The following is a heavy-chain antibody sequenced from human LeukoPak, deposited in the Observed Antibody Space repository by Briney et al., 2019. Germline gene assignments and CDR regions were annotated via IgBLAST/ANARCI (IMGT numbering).Heavy chain of an antibody. J-gene: IGHJ4*02. CDR3: ARGGVLSNYFDY. Sequence: GGSLRLSCAASGFTFSSYSMNWVRQAPGKGLEWVSSISSSSSYIYYADSVKGRFTISRDNAKNSLYLQMNSLRAEDTAVYYCARGGVLSNYFDYWGQGTLVTVSS. V-gene: IGHV3-21*01. D-gene: IGHD2-2*01. CDR2: ISSSSSYI. CDR1: GFTFSSYS.